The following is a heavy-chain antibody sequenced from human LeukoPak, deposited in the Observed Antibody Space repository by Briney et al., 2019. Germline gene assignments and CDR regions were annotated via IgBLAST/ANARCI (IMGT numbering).Heavy chain of an antibody. CDR1: GFTFSSYW. J-gene: IGHJ6*03. Sequence: GGSLRLSCAASGFTFSSYWMSWVRQAPGKGLEWVANIKQDGSEKYYVDSVKGRFTISRDNAKNSLYLQMNSLRAEDTAVYYCARGRSGAYYYYYYDMDVRGKGTTVTVSS. V-gene: IGHV3-7*01. CDR3: ARGRSGAYYYYYYDMDV. CDR2: IKQDGSEK. D-gene: IGHD3-3*01.